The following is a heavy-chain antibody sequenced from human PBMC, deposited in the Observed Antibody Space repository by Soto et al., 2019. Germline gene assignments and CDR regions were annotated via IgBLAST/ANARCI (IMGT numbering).Heavy chain of an antibody. CDR3: AKGEALYSSSWYGDWFDP. Sequence: VQLLESGGGLVQPGGSLRLSCTASGFTFSSYAMSWVRQAPGKGLEWVSAISGSGGSTYYADSVKGRFTISRDNSKNTLYLQMNSLRAEDTAVYYCAKGEALYSSSWYGDWFDPWGQGTLVTVSS. V-gene: IGHV3-23*01. D-gene: IGHD6-13*01. CDR1: GFTFSSYA. J-gene: IGHJ5*02. CDR2: ISGSGGST.